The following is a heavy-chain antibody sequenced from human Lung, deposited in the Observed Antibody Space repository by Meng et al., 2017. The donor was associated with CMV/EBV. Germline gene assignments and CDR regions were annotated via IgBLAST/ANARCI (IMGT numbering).Heavy chain of an antibody. V-gene: IGHV4-39*07. CDR2: ISYSGST. CDR3: AREDQLLYNDGFDL. CDR1: GGSVTSSENY. D-gene: IGHD2-2*02. Sequence: GSLRLXXTVSGGSVTSSENYWVWIRQPPGKGLEWIGSISYSGSTTYNLSLKSRVTISVDTSENQFSLEVRSVTAADTAVYYCAREDQLLYNDGFDLWGQGTTVXVSS. J-gene: IGHJ3*01.